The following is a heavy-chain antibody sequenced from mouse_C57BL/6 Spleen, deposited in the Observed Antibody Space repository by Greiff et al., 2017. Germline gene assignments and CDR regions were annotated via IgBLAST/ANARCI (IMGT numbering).Heavy chain of an antibody. V-gene: IGHV1-80*01. CDR2: IYPGDGDT. Sequence: QVQLKQSGAELVKPGASVKISCKASGYAFSRYWLNWVKQRPGKGLEWIGQIYPGDGDTNYNGKFKGKATLTADKSSSTAYMQLSSRTSEDSAVXFCARGGVYDYHYYAMDYWGQGTSVTVSS. J-gene: IGHJ4*01. D-gene: IGHD2-4*01. CDR3: ARGGVYDYHYYAMDY. CDR1: GYAFSRYW.